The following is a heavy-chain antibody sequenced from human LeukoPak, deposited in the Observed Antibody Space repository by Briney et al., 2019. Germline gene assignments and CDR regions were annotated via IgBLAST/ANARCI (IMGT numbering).Heavy chain of an antibody. Sequence: SQTLSLTCTVSADSLSSGGPYWAWIRQFPGKGLESIGFIHHSGRSRHNPSLKDRVAISVDTSRKQFALKLSSVTAADTAMYYCARGGNRFGGFYFDYWGQAIQVIVSP. CDR2: IHHSGRS. V-gene: IGHV4-31*03. J-gene: IGHJ4*02. CDR3: ARGGNRFGGFYFDY. D-gene: IGHD3-10*01. CDR1: ADSLSSGGPY.